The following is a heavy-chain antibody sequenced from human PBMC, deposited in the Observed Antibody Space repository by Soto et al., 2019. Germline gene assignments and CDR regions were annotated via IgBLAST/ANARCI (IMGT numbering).Heavy chain of an antibody. D-gene: IGHD2-2*01. CDR1: CGSISSYY. J-gene: IGHJ5*02. CDR3: ARDLRTIPAASRFGFDP. CDR2: IYYSGST. V-gene: IGHV4-59*01. Sequence: SDTLSLTCTVSCGSISSYYWSWIRQPPGKGLEWIGYIYYSGSTNYNPSLKSRVTISVDTSKNQFSLKLSSVTAADTAVYYCARDLRTIPAASRFGFDPWGQGTLVTVSS.